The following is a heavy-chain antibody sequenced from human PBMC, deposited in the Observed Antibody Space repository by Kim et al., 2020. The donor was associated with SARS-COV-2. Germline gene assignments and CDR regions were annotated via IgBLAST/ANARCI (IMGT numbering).Heavy chain of an antibody. J-gene: IGHJ2*01. Sequence: GGSLRLSCVASGFTFSSFNMNWVHQAPGKGLEWVSYITSSSAIHYADSVRGRFTISRDNAKNSLYLQMRSLRAEDTAVYYCARGSDWYFDLWGRGTLVT. V-gene: IGHV3-48*04. CDR3: ARGSDWYFDL. CDR1: GFTFSSFN. CDR2: ITSSSAI.